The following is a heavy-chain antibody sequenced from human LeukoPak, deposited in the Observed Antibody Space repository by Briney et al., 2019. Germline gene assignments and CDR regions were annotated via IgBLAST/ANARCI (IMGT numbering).Heavy chain of an antibody. CDR1: GGSISSYY. V-gene: IGHV4-59*01. Sequence: SETLSLTCTVSGGSISSYYWSWIRQPPGKGLEWIGYIYYSGSTNYNPSLKSRVTISVDTSKNQFSLKLSSVTAADTAVYYCARAVMVRGVMYYSDYWGQGTLVTVSS. J-gene: IGHJ4*02. CDR3: ARAVMVRGVMYYSDY. D-gene: IGHD3-10*01. CDR2: IYYSGST.